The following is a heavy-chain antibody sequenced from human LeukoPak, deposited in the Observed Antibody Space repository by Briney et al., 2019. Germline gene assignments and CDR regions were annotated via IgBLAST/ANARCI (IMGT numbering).Heavy chain of an antibody. CDR2: IYYSGST. J-gene: IGHJ4*02. Sequence: PSETLSLTYTVSGGSISSYYWSWIRQPPGKGLEWIGYIYYSGSTNYNPSLKSRVTISVDTSKNQFSLKLSSVTAADTAVYYCARSDYDSSGSGYWGQGTLVTVSS. CDR3: ARSDYDSSGSGY. V-gene: IGHV4-59*01. CDR1: GGSISSYY. D-gene: IGHD3-22*01.